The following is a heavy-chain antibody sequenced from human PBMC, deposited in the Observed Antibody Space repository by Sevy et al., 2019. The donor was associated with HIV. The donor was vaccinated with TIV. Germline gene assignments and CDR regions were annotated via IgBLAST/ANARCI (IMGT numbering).Heavy chain of an antibody. CDR2: ISGSGDNT. J-gene: IGHJ4*02. CDR1: GFTFSNYA. Sequence: GGSLRLSCAASGFTFSNYAMNWVRQTPGKGLEWVSSISGSGDNTYYADSVKGRFTISRDISYNTVTLQMSSLRAEDTAVYYCARVLSSSSGWYPDYWGQGTLVTVSS. D-gene: IGHD6-19*01. V-gene: IGHV3-23*01. CDR3: ARVLSSSSGWYPDY.